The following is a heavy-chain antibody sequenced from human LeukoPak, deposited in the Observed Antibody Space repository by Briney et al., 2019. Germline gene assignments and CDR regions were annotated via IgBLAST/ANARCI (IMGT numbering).Heavy chain of an antibody. CDR2: IYYSGST. J-gene: IGHJ4*02. CDR3: ARQVRDYYDSSVYFDY. D-gene: IGHD3-22*01. Sequence: KPSETLSLTCTVSGVSISSSIYYWGWIRQPPGKGLEWIGSIYYSGSTHYNPSLKSRVTISVDTSKKQFSLKLSSVTAADTAVYHCARQVRDYYDSSVYFDYWGRGTLVTVSS. CDR1: GVSISSSIYY. V-gene: IGHV4-39*01.